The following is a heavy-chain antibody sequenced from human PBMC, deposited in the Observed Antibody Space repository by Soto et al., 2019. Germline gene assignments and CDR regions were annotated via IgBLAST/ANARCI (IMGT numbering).Heavy chain of an antibody. Sequence: ASVKVSCKASGYTFTGYYMHWVRQAPGQGLEWMGWINPNSGGTNYAQKFQGRVTMTRDTSISTAYMELSRLRSDDTAVYYCARVGESGYSTAWFDPWGQGTLVTSPQ. V-gene: IGHV1-2*02. CDR1: GYTFTGYY. D-gene: IGHD5-18*01. CDR2: INPNSGGT. J-gene: IGHJ5*02. CDR3: ARVGESGYSTAWFDP.